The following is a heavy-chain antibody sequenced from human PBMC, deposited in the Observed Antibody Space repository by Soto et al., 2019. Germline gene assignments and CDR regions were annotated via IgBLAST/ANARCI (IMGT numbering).Heavy chain of an antibody. Sequence: GGSLRLSCAASGFTFSSYGMHWVRQAPGKGLEWVAVISYDGSNKYYADSVKGRFTISRDNSKNTLYLQMNSLRAEDTAVYYCAKDVGLRLVALEWLLYRLSYYFDYWGQGTLVTVSS. CDR3: AKDVGLRLVALEWLLYRLSYYFDY. J-gene: IGHJ4*02. V-gene: IGHV3-30*18. CDR2: ISYDGSNK. CDR1: GFTFSSYG. D-gene: IGHD3-3*01.